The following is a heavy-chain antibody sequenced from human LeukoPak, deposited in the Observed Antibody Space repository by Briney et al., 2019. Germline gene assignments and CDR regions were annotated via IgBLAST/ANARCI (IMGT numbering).Heavy chain of an antibody. CDR3: AREGRGQQLGNYYYYMDV. Sequence: PGGSLRLSCAASGFTVSSNYMSWVRQAPGKGLEWVSVIYSGGSTYYADSVKGRFTISRDNSKNTLYLQMNSLRAEDTAVYYCAREGRGQQLGNYYYYMDVWGKGTTVTVSS. V-gene: IGHV3-53*01. J-gene: IGHJ6*03. CDR1: GFTVSSNY. CDR2: IYSGGST. D-gene: IGHD6-13*01.